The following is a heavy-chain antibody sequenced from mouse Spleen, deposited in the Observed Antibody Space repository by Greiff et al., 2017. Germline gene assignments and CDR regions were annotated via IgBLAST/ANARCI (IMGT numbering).Heavy chain of an antibody. J-gene: IGHJ3*01. CDR1: GYAFSSSW. CDR2: IYPGSGST. V-gene: IGHV1-55*01. D-gene: IGHD1-1*01. Sequence: QVQLQQSGPELVKPGASVKISCKASGYAFSSSWMNWVKQRPGQGLEWIGDIYPGSGSTNYNEKFKSKATLTVDTSSSTAYMQLSSLTSEDSAVYYCARWSYGSSWFAYWGQGTLVTVSA. CDR3: ARWSYGSSWFAY.